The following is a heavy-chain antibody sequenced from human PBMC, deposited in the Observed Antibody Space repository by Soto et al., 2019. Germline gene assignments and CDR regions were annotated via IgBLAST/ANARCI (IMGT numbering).Heavy chain of an antibody. CDR1: GGSISSYY. CDR2: IYYSGST. V-gene: IGHV4-59*13. CDR3: ASTDYGFEQQYMDV. D-gene: IGHD3-16*01. Sequence: SETLSLTCTVSGGSISSYYWSWIRQPPGKGLEWIAYIYYSGSTNYNPSLKSRVTISVDTSKNQFSLKLSSVTAADTAVYYCASTDYGFEQQYMDVWGKGTTVTVSS. J-gene: IGHJ6*03.